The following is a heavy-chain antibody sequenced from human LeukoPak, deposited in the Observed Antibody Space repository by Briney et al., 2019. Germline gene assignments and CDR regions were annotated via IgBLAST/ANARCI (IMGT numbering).Heavy chain of an antibody. D-gene: IGHD2-2*01. J-gene: IGHJ4*02. CDR1: GFTFSTYG. CDR3: AKERGSTTHFDY. CDR2: KSYDGHT. Sequence: PGRSLRLSCAASGFTFSTYGMHWVRQAPGKGLEWVTVKSYDGHTNYADSVKGRFTISRDNSKNTLYLQMNGLRDEDTAVYYCAKERGSTTHFDYWGQGTLVTVSS. V-gene: IGHV3-30*18.